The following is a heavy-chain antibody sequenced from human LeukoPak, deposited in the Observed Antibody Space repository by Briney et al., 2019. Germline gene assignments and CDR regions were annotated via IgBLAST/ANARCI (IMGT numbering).Heavy chain of an antibody. V-gene: IGHV4-39*07. Sequence: SETLSLTCTVSGGSISSSDYYWGWIRQPPGQGLEWIGSIDYSGATYSNPSLKSRVALSVDTSKNQFSLKVTSVTAADTAVYYCARDRPYYYDSSTGDAFDIWGQGTMVTVSS. CDR1: GGSISSSDYY. D-gene: IGHD3-22*01. J-gene: IGHJ3*02. CDR3: ARDRPYYYDSSTGDAFDI. CDR2: IDYSGAT.